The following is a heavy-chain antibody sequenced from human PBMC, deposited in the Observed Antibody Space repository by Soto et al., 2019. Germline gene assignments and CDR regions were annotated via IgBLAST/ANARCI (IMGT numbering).Heavy chain of an antibody. V-gene: IGHV4-30-2*01. CDR3: ARRRGFPYYYGMDV. CDR2: IYHSGST. CDR1: GGSISSGGYS. J-gene: IGHJ6*02. Sequence: QLQLQESGSGLVKPSQTLSLTCAVSGGSISSGGYSWSWIRQPPGKGLEWIGYIYHSGSTYYKPSLNIPVTISVDRSKNQFSLKLSSVTAADTAVYYCARRRGFPYYYGMDVWGQGTTVTVSS. D-gene: IGHD5-12*01.